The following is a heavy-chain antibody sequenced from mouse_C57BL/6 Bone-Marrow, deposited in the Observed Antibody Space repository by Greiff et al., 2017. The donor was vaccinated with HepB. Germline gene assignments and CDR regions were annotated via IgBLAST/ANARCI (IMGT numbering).Heavy chain of an antibody. CDR3: ARWIAIYGSSYWYFDV. D-gene: IGHD1-1*01. V-gene: IGHV1-64*01. CDR2: IHPNSGST. J-gene: IGHJ1*03. Sequence: QVQLQQPGAELVKPGASVKLSCKASGYTFTSYWMHWVKQRPGQGLEWIGMIHPNSGSTNYNEKFKSKATLTVDKSSSTAYMQLSSLTSEDSAVYYCARWIAIYGSSYWYFDVWGTGTTVTVSS. CDR1: GYTFTSYW.